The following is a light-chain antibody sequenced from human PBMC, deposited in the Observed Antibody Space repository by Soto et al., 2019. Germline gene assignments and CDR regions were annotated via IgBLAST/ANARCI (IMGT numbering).Light chain of an antibody. J-gene: IGKJ4*01. Sequence: EIVLTQSPGTLSLSPGERATLSCRASQSVSSSYLAWNQQKPGQAPRLLIYGASSRATGIPDRFSGSGSGTDFTLTISRLEPEDFAVYYCHQYDSSPLTLGGGTKVEIK. CDR3: HQYDSSPLT. CDR1: QSVSSSY. CDR2: GAS. V-gene: IGKV3-20*01.